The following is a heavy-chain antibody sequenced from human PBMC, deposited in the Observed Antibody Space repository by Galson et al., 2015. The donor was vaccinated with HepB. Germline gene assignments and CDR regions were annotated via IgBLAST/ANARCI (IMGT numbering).Heavy chain of an antibody. D-gene: IGHD5-18*01. CDR1: GGTFSSYA. CDR3: ARERFTIDTAMVQPYYYYYYGMDV. CDR2: IIPIFGTA. Sequence: SVKVSCKASGGTFSSYAISWVRQAPGQGLEWMGGIIPIFGTANYAQKFQGRVTITADKSTSTAYMELSSLRSEDTAVYYCARERFTIDTAMVQPYYYYYYGMDVWGQGTTVTVSS. V-gene: IGHV1-69*06. J-gene: IGHJ6*02.